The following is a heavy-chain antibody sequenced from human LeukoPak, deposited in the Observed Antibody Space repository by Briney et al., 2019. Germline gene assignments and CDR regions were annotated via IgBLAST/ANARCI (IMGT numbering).Heavy chain of an antibody. CDR3: ARVDYDSSGYFDY. CDR2: VYYSGST. D-gene: IGHD3-22*01. Sequence: SETLSVPCTVSGGSISTFYWSWLRQPPGKQLEWIGYVYYSGSTNYNPSFKTRVTISVDTSKNQFSLKLSSVTPADTAVYYCARVDYDSSGYFDYWGQGTLVTVSS. J-gene: IGHJ4*02. CDR1: GGSISTFY. V-gene: IGHV4-59*01.